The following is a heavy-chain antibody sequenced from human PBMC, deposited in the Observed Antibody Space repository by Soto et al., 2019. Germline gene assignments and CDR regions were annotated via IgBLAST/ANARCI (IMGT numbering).Heavy chain of an antibody. CDR1: GFTFSSFG. Sequence: QVQLVESGGGVVQPGTSLRLSCAASGFTFSSFGIHWVRQAPGKGLEWVAVISYDGIDKNYGDSVKGRFTISRENSXNMVYLQMISLRIEDTAVYHCAKDLREMATIRPDYWGQGVLVAVSS. CDR3: AKDLREMATIRPDY. D-gene: IGHD5-12*01. J-gene: IGHJ4*02. V-gene: IGHV3-30*18. CDR2: ISYDGIDK.